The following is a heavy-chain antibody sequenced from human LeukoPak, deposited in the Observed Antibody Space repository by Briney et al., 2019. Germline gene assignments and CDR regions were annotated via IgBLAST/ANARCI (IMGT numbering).Heavy chain of an antibody. CDR2: IYHSGST. Sequence: KTSETLSLTCTVSGGSISSYYWSWIRQPAGKGLEWIGRIYHSGSTYYNPSLKSRVTISVDTSKNQFSLKLSSVTAADTAVYYCARLATVTLIDYWGQGTLVTVSS. J-gene: IGHJ4*02. CDR1: GGSISSYY. CDR3: ARLATVTLIDY. V-gene: IGHV4-4*07. D-gene: IGHD4-11*01.